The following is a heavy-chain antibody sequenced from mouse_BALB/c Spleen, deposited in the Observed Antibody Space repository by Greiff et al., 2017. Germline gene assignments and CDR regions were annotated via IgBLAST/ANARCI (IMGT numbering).Heavy chain of an antibody. V-gene: IGHV1-87*01. CDR1: GYTFTSYW. J-gene: IGHJ2*01. Sequence: QVHVKQSGAELARPGASVKLSCKASGYTFTSYWMQWVKQRPGQGLEWIGAIYPGDGDTRYTQKFKGKATLTADKSSSTAYMQLSSLASEDSAVYYCAIKYGALDYGGQGTTLTVSS. D-gene: IGHD2-10*02. CDR2: IYPGDGDT. CDR3: AIKYGALDY.